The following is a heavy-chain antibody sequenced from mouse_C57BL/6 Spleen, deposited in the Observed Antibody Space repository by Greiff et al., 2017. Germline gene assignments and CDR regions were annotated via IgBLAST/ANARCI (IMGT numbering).Heavy chain of an antibody. V-gene: IGHV1-50*01. Sequence: QVQLQQPGAELVKPGASVKLSCKASGYTFTSYWVQWVKQRPGQGLEWIGEIDPSDSYTNYNQKFKGKATLTVDTSSSTAYMQLSSLTSEDSAVYYCARGTVVEAMDYWGQGTSVTVSS. CDR3: ARGTVVEAMDY. CDR1: GYTFTSYW. CDR2: IDPSDSYT. D-gene: IGHD1-1*01. J-gene: IGHJ4*01.